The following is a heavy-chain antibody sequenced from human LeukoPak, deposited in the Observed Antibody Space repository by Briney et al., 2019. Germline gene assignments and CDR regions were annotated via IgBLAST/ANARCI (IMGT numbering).Heavy chain of an antibody. CDR1: GFTFSSYA. J-gene: IGHJ4*02. V-gene: IGHV3-23*01. CDR2: ISGSGGST. CDR3: ARDIVVVVAATLEFDN. Sequence: GGSLRLSCAASGFTFSSYAMSWVRQAPGKGLEWVSAISGSGGSTYYADSVKGRFTISRDNSKNTLYLQMNSLRAEDTAVYYCARDIVVVVAATLEFDNWGQGTLVTVSS. D-gene: IGHD2-15*01.